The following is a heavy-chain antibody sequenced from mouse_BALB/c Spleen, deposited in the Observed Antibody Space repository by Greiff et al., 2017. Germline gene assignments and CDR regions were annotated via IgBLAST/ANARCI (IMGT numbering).Heavy chain of an antibody. J-gene: IGHJ3*01. Sequence: EVKLVESGGGLVQPGGSLKLSCAASGFTFSSYTMSWVRQTPEKRLEWVAYISNGGGSTYYPDTVKGRFTISRDNAKNTLYLQMSSLKSEDTAMYYCARHLYDPWFAYWGQGTLVTVSA. D-gene: IGHD2-3*01. CDR2: ISNGGGST. V-gene: IGHV5-12-2*01. CDR1: GFTFSSYT. CDR3: ARHLYDPWFAY.